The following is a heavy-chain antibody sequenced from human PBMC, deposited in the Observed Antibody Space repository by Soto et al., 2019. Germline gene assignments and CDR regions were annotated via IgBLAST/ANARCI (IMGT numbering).Heavy chain of an antibody. V-gene: IGHV3-33*05. J-gene: IGHJ4*02. CDR3: ARWGTTGGLDV. CDR2: TSYDGSNN. D-gene: IGHD3-16*01. CDR1: GFTFRSYV. Sequence: QVQLVESGGGVVQPGTSLRLSCVGSGFTFRSYVIHWVRQAPGKGLEWVALTSYDGSNNFYGDSVKGRFTISRHNSRNTVELQIDIRTFEDTALYYCARWGTTGGLDVWGQGTLVSVSS.